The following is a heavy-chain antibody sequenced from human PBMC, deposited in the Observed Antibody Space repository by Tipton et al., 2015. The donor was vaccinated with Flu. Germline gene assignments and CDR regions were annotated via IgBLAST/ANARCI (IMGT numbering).Heavy chain of an antibody. CDR2: IFYSGST. CDR1: GGSITSYY. J-gene: IGHJ5*01. V-gene: IGHV4-59*01. D-gene: IGHD4-11*01. CDR3: ARRDYSNYVSVPKNWFDS. Sequence: PGLVKPSETLSLTCTVSGGSITSYYWSWIRQPPGKGLEWIGYIFYSGSTNYNPSLKSRVTMSVDTSKNQFSLKLSSVTAADTAVYYCARRDYSNYVSVPKNWFDSWGQGILVTVSS.